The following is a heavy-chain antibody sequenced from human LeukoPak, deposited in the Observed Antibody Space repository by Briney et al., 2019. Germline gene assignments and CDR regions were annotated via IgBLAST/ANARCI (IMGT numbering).Heavy chain of an antibody. CDR1: GFTFSSYW. Sequence: GGSLRLSCAASGFTFSSYWVHWVRQAPGKGLVWVSRINSDGSSTSYADSVKGRFTISRDNAKNTLYLQMNSLRAEDTAVYYCARVPSIRFSPIDYWGQGTLVTVSS. D-gene: IGHD2/OR15-2a*01. J-gene: IGHJ4*02. CDR2: INSDGSST. CDR3: ARVPSIRFSPIDY. V-gene: IGHV3-74*01.